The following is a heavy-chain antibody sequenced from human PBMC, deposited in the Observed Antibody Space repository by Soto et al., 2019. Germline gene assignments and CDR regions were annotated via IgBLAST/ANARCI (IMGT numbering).Heavy chain of an antibody. CDR3: ARDYNYDSSGPNPPFDY. CDR2: IWYGGGNK. V-gene: IGHV3-30-3*01. CDR1: GFTFSRYA. D-gene: IGHD3-22*01. J-gene: IGHJ4*02. Sequence: GGSLTLSCAASGFTFSRYAMISVRQAPGKGLEWVSAIWYGGGNKHYADSVKGRFTISRDNSKNTLYLQMNSLRAEDTAVYYCARDYNYDSSGPNPPFDYWGQGTLVTVSS.